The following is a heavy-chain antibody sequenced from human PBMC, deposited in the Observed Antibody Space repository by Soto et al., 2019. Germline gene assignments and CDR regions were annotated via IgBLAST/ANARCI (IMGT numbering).Heavy chain of an antibody. CDR1: GGTFSSYA. CDR3: ARDLAVAAPFDP. J-gene: IGHJ5*02. D-gene: IGHD6-19*01. V-gene: IGHV1-69*01. Sequence: QVQLVQSGAEVKKPGSSVKVSCKASGGTFSSYAISWVRQAPGQGLEWMGGIIPIFGTANYAQQFQGRVTITADESTSTAYMELSSLRAEDSAVYYCARDLAVAAPFDPWGQGTLVTVSS. CDR2: IIPIFGTA.